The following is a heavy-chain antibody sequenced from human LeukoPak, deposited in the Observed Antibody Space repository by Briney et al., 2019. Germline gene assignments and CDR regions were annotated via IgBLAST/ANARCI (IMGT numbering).Heavy chain of an antibody. J-gene: IGHJ4*02. CDR2: INPSGGST. CDR1: GYTFTSYY. D-gene: IGHD1-26*01. Sequence: ASVKVSCKASGYTFTSYYIHWVRQAPGQGLEWMGIINPSGGSTSYAQKFQGRVTMTRDMSTSTVYMELSSLRSEDTAVYYCARNGVVLRWELYYPTPYYFDYWGQGTLVTVSS. CDR3: ARNGVVLRWELYYPTPYYFDY. V-gene: IGHV1-46*01.